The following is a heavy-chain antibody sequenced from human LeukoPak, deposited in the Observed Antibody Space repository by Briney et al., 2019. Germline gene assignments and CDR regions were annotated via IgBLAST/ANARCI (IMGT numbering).Heavy chain of an antibody. CDR2: ISSDGSST. J-gene: IGHJ4*02. V-gene: IGHV3-74*01. CDR3: ARRYCSGGSCYPYY. Sequence: GGSLRLSCAASGFTFSSYWMHWVRQAPGKGLVWVSRISSDGSSTTYADSVKGRFTISRDNAKNSLYLQMNSLRAEDTAVYYCARRYCSGGSCYPYYWGQGTLVTVSS. CDR1: GFTFSSYW. D-gene: IGHD2-15*01.